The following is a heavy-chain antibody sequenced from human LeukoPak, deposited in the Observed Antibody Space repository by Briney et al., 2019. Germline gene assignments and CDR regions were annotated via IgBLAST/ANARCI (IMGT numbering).Heavy chain of an antibody. J-gene: IGHJ4*02. CDR1: GGSISSYY. CDR2: VSYSGST. CDR3: ARDVGGWLQFAL. Sequence: SETLSLTCTVSGGSISSYYWRWMRQPPTKGLEWMGYVSYSGSTNYNPSLKSRVTVSVDTSKNQFSLKLSSVTAADTAVYYCARDVGGWLQFALWGQGTLVTVSS. D-gene: IGHD5-24*01. V-gene: IGHV4-59*01.